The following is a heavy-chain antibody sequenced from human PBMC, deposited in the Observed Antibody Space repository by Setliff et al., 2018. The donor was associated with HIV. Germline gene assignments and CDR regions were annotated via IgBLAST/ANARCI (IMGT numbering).Heavy chain of an antibody. CDR2: IYHSGSA. J-gene: IGHJ6*02. CDR3: ARVGASGTSYGMDV. CDR1: GGSISGGGYS. Sequence: SETLSLTCAVSGGSISGGGYSWSWIRQPPGKALEWIGHIYHSGSAFYNPSLKSRVTISVDRSKNHFSLKLNSVTAADTAVYYCARVGASGTSYGMDVWGQGTTGTVS. D-gene: IGHD3-10*01. V-gene: IGHV4-30-2*01.